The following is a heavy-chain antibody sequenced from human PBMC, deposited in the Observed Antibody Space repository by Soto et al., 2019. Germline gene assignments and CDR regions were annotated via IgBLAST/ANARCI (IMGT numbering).Heavy chain of an antibody. D-gene: IGHD2-15*01. CDR1: GGYITTGY. CDR2: ISYSGNT. V-gene: IGHV4-59*01. J-gene: IGHJ4*02. Sequence: SETLSLSCTVSGGYITTGYWRWIRHPPGNGLEWIGYISYSGNTNYNPSLKSRVTMSVDTPKNQFSLRLSSVPTADTAVYYCAGLRGYAGSPIDYWGQGTLVTV. CDR3: AGLRGYAGSPIDY.